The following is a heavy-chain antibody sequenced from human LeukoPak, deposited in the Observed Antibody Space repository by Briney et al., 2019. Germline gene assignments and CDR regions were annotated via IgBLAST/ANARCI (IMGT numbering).Heavy chain of an antibody. J-gene: IGHJ4*02. CDR1: GGTFTSYA. Sequence: ASVKVSCKASGGTFTSYANSWVRQAPGQGLEWMGGVIPIFGTANYAQNFQGRVTITADESTNTAYMELSSLRSEDTAVYYCARETGDGYNWMGYWGQGTLVTVSS. CDR2: VIPIFGTA. CDR3: ARETGDGYNWMGY. D-gene: IGHD5-24*01. V-gene: IGHV1-69*13.